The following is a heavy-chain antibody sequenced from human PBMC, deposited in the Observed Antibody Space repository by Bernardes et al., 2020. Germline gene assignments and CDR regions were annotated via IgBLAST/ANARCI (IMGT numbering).Heavy chain of an antibody. CDR1: GFTFSSYD. V-gene: IGHV3-13*01. Sequence: VGSLRLSCAASGFTFSSYDMHWVRQATGKGLEWVSAIGTAGDTYYPGSVKGRFTISRENAKNSLYLQMNSLRAGDTAVYYCARVDGDPNYYYGMDVWGKGTTVTVSS. D-gene: IGHD4-17*01. CDR2: IGTAGDT. J-gene: IGHJ6*04. CDR3: ARVDGDPNYYYGMDV.